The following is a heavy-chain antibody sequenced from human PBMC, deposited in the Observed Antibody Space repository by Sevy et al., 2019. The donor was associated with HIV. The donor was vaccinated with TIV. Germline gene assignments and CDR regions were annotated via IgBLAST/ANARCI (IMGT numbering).Heavy chain of an antibody. Sequence: GGSLRLSCGASGFTFSRYSMNWVRLAPGKGLEWVSSISSGNSYIYYADSVKGRFTISRDNAKNSLYLHMNSLRAEDTAVYYCARGSGAVVAGNYFDYWGQGILVTVSS. CDR3: ARGSGAVVAGNYFDY. CDR1: GFTFSRYS. D-gene: IGHD6-19*01. V-gene: IGHV3-21*01. J-gene: IGHJ4*02. CDR2: ISSGNSYI.